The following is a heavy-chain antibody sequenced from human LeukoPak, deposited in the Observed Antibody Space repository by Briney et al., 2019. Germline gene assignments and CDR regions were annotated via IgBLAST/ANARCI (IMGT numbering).Heavy chain of an antibody. D-gene: IGHD1-26*01. CDR3: ARQSVGTASIYYFAY. V-gene: IGHV4-39*01. Sequence: SETLSLTCAVSCASISGSSGYYWGWVRQPPGEGLEWISSIDYSGTTQYNPFVKSRVSIFIDTSKNQFSLNLNSVTAADTAVYYCARQSVGTASIYYFAYWGQGILVTVSS. CDR2: IDYSGTT. J-gene: IGHJ4*02. CDR1: CASISGSSGYY.